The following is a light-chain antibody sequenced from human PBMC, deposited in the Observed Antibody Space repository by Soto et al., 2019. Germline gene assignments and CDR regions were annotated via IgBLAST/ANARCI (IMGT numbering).Light chain of an antibody. V-gene: IGKV1-27*01. CDR2: AAS. CDR3: QKYNSALQT. J-gene: IGKJ1*01. CDR1: QGISNY. Sequence: DIQVTQSPSSLSASVGDRVTITCPASQGISNYLAWYQQKPGKVPKLLIYAASTLQSGVPSRFSGSGSGTDFTLTISSLQPEDVATYYCQKYNSALQTFGQGTKVDIK.